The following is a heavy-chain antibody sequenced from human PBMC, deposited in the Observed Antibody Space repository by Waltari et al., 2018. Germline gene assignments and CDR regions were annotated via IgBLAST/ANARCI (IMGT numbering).Heavy chain of an antibody. CDR2: IFPGALNT. V-gene: IGHV5-51*01. J-gene: IGHJ3*01. Sequence: EVQLVQSGAEVKRPGESLQISCKVSGYSFTYYWIAWVRQMPGKGLEWVGRIFPGALNTKYSPSFQGQVSISVDKSINTAYLQWNSLKASDTAVYYCIRHPDLRYCSDDNCHTRLDVWGQGTMVTVSS. CDR1: GYSFTYYW. D-gene: IGHD2-15*01. CDR3: IRHPDLRYCSDDNCHTRLDV.